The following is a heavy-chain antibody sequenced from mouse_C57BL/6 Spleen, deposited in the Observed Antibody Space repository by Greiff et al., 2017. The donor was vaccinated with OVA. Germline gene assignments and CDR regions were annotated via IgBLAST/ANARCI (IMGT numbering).Heavy chain of an antibody. Sequence: EVKLVESGGDLVKPGGSLTLSCAASGFTFSSYGMSWVRQTPDKRLEWVATISSGGSYTYYPDSVKGRFTISRDNAKNTLYLQMSSLKSEDTATYYCARQNSNYVGFAYWGQGTLVTVSA. J-gene: IGHJ3*01. V-gene: IGHV5-6*01. CDR2: ISSGGSYT. CDR1: GFTFSSYG. D-gene: IGHD2-5*01. CDR3: ARQNSNYVGFAY.